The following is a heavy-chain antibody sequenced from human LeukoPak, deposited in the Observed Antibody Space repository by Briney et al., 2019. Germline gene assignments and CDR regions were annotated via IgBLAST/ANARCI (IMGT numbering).Heavy chain of an antibody. Sequence: PSQTLSLTCTVSGGSISSGSYHWSWIRQPAGKGLEWIGRIYTSGSTNYNPSLKSRVTISVDTSKNQFSLKLSSVTAADTAVYYCARALYYYDSSGYYNAFDIWGQGTMVTVSS. V-gene: IGHV4-61*02. J-gene: IGHJ3*02. CDR2: IYTSGST. CDR1: GGSISSGSYH. D-gene: IGHD3-22*01. CDR3: ARALYYYDSSGYYNAFDI.